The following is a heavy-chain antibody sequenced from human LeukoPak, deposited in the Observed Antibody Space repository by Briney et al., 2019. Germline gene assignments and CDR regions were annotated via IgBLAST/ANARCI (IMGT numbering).Heavy chain of an antibody. J-gene: IGHJ3*02. Sequence: GGSLRLSCAASGFTVSCNYMSWVRQAPGKGLEWVSVIYSGGSTYHADSVKGRFTISRDNSKNTLYLQMNSLRDEDTAVYYCARIVAGGAFDIWGQGTMVTVSS. CDR2: IYSGGST. V-gene: IGHV3-66*01. CDR3: ARIVAGGAFDI. CDR1: GFTVSCNY. D-gene: IGHD1-26*01.